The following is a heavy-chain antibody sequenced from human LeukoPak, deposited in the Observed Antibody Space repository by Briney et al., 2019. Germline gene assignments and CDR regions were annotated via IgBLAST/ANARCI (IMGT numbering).Heavy chain of an antibody. Sequence: SETLSLTCTVSGGSISSSSYYWGWIRRPPGKGVEWVGSIYYSGSTYYNPSLKSRVTISVDTSKNQFSLKLSSVTAADKAVYYCARLSDFISAADYWGQGTLVTVSS. J-gene: IGHJ4*02. CDR2: IYYSGST. CDR3: ARLSDFISAADY. CDR1: GGSISSSSYY. D-gene: IGHD6-13*01. V-gene: IGHV4-39*01.